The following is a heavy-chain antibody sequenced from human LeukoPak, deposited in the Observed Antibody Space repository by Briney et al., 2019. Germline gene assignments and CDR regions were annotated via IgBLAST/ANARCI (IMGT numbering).Heavy chain of an antibody. J-gene: IGHJ5*02. V-gene: IGHV4-59*01. CDR1: GGFISSYY. D-gene: IGHD3-22*01. CDR3: ARAIADYDSSGYYYPNWFDP. CDR2: MSYSGST. Sequence: SETLSLTCTVSGGFISSYYWSWIRQPPGKGLEWIGYMSYSGSTNYNPSLKSRVTISLDTSKNQFSLKLSSVTAADTAVYYCARAIADYDSSGYYYPNWFDPWGQGTLVTVSS.